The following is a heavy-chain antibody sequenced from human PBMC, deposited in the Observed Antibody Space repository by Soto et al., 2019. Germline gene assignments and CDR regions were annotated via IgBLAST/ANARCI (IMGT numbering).Heavy chain of an antibody. Sequence: LSLTCTIYGGSISSGDYYWSWIRQPPGTGLVWIGYIYYSGSTYYNPSLKSRVTISVDTSKNQFSLKLSSVTAADTAVYYCARARHYYDGWGGYYITQDCDIRGPGTMVT. V-gene: IGHV4-30-4*01. CDR3: ARARHYYDGWGGYYITQDCDI. CDR2: IYYSGST. J-gene: IGHJ3*02. CDR1: GGSISSGDYY. D-gene: IGHD3-3*01.